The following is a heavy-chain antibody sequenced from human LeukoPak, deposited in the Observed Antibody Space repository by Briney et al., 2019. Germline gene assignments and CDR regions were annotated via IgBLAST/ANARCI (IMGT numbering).Heavy chain of an antibody. J-gene: IGHJ4*02. Sequence: GGSLRLSCAASGFTFSSYAMSWVRQAPGKGLQWVSAVSGNGDGTYYADSVKGRFTISRDNSKNTLYLQMNSLRVDDTAVYYCAKDLFEPRNHYFAYWGQGTLVTVSS. CDR1: GFTFSSYA. D-gene: IGHD1-14*01. CDR2: VSGNGDGT. CDR3: AKDLFEPRNHYFAY. V-gene: IGHV3-23*01.